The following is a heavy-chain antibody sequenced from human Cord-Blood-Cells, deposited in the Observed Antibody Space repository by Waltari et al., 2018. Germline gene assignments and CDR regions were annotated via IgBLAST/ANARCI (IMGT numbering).Heavy chain of an antibody. CDR3: AREIGYCSSTSCYDAFDI. CDR2: IYHSGST. D-gene: IGHD2-2*01. Sequence: QVQLQESGPGLVKPSETLSLTCAVSGYSLSSGYYWGWIRQPPGKGLEWIGSIYHSGSTYYNPSLKSRVTISVDTSKNQFSLKLSSVTAADTAVYYCAREIGYCSSTSCYDAFDIWGQGTMVTVSS. CDR1: GYSLSSGYY. J-gene: IGHJ3*02. V-gene: IGHV4-38-2*02.